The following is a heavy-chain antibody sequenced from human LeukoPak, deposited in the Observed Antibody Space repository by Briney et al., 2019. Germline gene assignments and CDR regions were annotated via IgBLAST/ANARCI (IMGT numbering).Heavy chain of an antibody. Sequence: SETLSLTCTASGRSNNNVSYYWSWIRQPAGKGLEWIGRIHPTGNTMYNPSLESRVTILMDTSKKQFSLKLPSVTAADTAVYDCASHYSASGIDAFDVWVQGTVVTVSS. V-gene: IGHV4-61*02. CDR2: IHPTGNT. CDR1: GRSNNNVSYY. D-gene: IGHD3-10*01. J-gene: IGHJ3*01. CDR3: ASHYSASGIDAFDV.